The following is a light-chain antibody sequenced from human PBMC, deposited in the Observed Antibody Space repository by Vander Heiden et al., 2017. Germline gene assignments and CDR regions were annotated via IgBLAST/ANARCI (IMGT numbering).Light chain of an antibody. J-gene: IGKJ3*01. CDR2: GAS. V-gene: IGKV1D-12*01. Sequence: DIQLTQSPSFMSAYVGDRVTITCRASQAISSRLAWYQQRPGTAPKLLIYGASSLQSGVPSRFSGSGSGTHFTLTISSLQPEDSATYYCQQAFSSPQTFGHGTKVDI. CDR1: QAISSR. CDR3: QQAFSSPQT.